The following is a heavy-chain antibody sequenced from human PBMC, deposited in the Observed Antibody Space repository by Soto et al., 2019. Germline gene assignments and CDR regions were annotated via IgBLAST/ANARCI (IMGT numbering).Heavy chain of an antibody. D-gene: IGHD7-27*01. V-gene: IGHV4-30-2*01. CDR2: IYNSGSA. Sequence: PSETLPLTCTVSGDSIRNAGSSWSWVRQAPGKGLEWIGYIYNSGSAFYNPSLRSRVTISIDLSKNQFSLNLTSVTAADTAVYYCARVGNLRWSDPWGQGTPVTVSS. J-gene: IGHJ5*02. CDR1: GDSIRNAGSS. CDR3: ARVGNLRWSDP.